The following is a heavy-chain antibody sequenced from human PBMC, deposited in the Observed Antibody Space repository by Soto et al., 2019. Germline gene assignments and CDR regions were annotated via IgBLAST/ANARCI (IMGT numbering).Heavy chain of an antibody. CDR1: GYAFTTYG. V-gene: IGHV1-18*01. Sequence: QVHLVQSGAEVKKPGASVKVSCKGSGYAFTTYGITWVRQAPGQGLEGMGWISAHNGNTNYAQKLQGRVTVTRDTSTSTAYMELRSLRSDDTAVYYCARGRCGDYWGQGALVTVSS. J-gene: IGHJ4*02. CDR3: ARGRCGDY. CDR2: ISAHNGNT.